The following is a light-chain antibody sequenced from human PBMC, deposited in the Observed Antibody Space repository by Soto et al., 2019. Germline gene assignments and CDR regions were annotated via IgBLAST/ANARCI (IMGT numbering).Light chain of an antibody. CDR3: QQYTGPPTT. J-gene: IGKJ5*01. CDR2: GAS. CDR1: QTVSSNY. Sequence: EIVFTQSPNTLCVGRLERASLSCRASQTVSSNYLAWCQQRPGQATRLLIYGASTRAAGIPDRFSGSGSGTDFTLTITRLEPEDSAVYFCQQYTGPPTTFGQGTRLEIK. V-gene: IGKV3-20*01.